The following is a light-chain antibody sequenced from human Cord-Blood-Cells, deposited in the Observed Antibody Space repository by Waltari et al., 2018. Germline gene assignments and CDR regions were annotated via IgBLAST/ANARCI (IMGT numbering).Light chain of an antibody. CDR1: QSLLHSNGYNY. CDR2: LGS. CDR3: MQALQTPPT. Sequence: DIVMTQSPLSLPVPPGEPASISCSSSQSLLHSNGYNYLDWYLQKPGQSPQLLIYLGSNRASGVPDRFSGSGSGTDFTLKISRVEAEDVGVYYCMQALQTPPTFGQGTKVEIK. V-gene: IGKV2-28*01. J-gene: IGKJ1*01.